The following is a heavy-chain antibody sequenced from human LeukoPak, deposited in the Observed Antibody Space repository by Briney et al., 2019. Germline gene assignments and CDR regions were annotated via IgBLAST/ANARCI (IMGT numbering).Heavy chain of an antibody. Sequence: ETLSLTCAVSGGSISSSNWWSWVRQAPGKGLEWVSVIYSGGSTYYADSVKGRFTISRDNSKNTLNLQMNSLRAEDTAVYYCASFGGYYDNNGFDYWGQGTLVTVSS. J-gene: IGHJ4*02. V-gene: IGHV3-66*01. CDR3: ASFGGYYDNNGFDY. CDR2: IYSGGST. D-gene: IGHD3-22*01. CDR1: GGSISSSNW.